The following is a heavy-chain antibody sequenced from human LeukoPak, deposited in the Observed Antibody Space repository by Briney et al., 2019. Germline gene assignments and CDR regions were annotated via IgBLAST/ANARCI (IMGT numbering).Heavy chain of an antibody. CDR3: ARDLEYSGSYSKAFDI. Sequence: GGSLRLSCAASEFTFSSYSMNWVRQAPGKGLEWVSSISSSSSYIYYADSVKGRFTISRDNAKNSLYLQMNSLRAEDTAVYYCARDLEYSGSYSKAFDIWGQGTMVTVSS. CDR1: EFTFSSYS. V-gene: IGHV3-21*01. CDR2: ISSSSSYI. J-gene: IGHJ3*02. D-gene: IGHD1-26*01.